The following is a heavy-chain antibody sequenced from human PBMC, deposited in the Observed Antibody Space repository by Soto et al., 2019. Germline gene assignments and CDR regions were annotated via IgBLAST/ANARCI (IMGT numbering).Heavy chain of an antibody. V-gene: IGHV4-59*01. CDR2: IYYSGST. J-gene: IGHJ4*02. CDR1: GGSISSYY. CDR3: ARVVPGRFFDWERAEGGYYFDY. Sequence: QVQLQESGPGLVKPSETLSLTCTVSGGSISSYYWSWIRQPPGKGLEWLGYIYYSGSTNYNPSLKSRVTITVDTSKNQSSPKLSSVTAADTAVYYCARVVPGRFFDWERAEGGYYFDYWGQGTLVTVSS. D-gene: IGHD3-9*01.